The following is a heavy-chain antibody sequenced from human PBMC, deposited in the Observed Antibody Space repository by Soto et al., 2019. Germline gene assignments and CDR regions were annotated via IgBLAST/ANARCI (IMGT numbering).Heavy chain of an antibody. CDR3: AHAGDYDLLTFDH. D-gene: IGHD4-17*01. J-gene: IGHJ4*02. CDR1: GFSLSTYHMG. V-gene: IGHV2-5*02. Sequence: QITLKESGPTLVRPAQTLTLTCDFSGFSLSTYHMGVAWIRQPPGKPLEWLALIYWDDDKRYSPSLKDRLAISKDTSSNQVVVTITNIDPGDSATYFCAHAGDYDLLTFDHWGPGTLVTVSS. CDR2: IYWDDDK.